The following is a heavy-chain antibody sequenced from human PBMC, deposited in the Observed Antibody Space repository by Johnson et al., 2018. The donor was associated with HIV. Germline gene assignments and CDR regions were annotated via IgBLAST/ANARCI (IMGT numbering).Heavy chain of an antibody. CDR1: GFTFSSYG. Sequence: QVQLVESGGGVVQPGRSLRLSCAASGFTFSSYGMHWVRQAPGKGLEWVAVISYDGSNKYYADSVKGRFTISRDNSKNPLYLQMNSLRAEDTALYYCARNLQASFYDFWSDCNAFDIWGQGTMVTVSS. CDR3: ARNLQASFYDFWSDCNAFDI. V-gene: IGHV3-30*03. J-gene: IGHJ3*02. D-gene: IGHD3-3*01. CDR2: ISYDGSNK.